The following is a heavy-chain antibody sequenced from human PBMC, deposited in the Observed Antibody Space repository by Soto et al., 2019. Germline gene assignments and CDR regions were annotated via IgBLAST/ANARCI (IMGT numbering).Heavy chain of an antibody. V-gene: IGHV4-4*02. CDR3: ARLYYDILTGPFDC. CDR2: MSHSGPT. J-gene: IGHJ4*02. Sequence: PSETLSLTCAVSGGSVTTNYWWGWVRQSPVTGLEWIGDMSHSGPTNYSPSLKSRVTLSVDTSKNQFSLKLSSVTAADTAVYYCARLYYDILTGPFDCWCQGTLVT. CDR1: GGSVTTNYW. D-gene: IGHD3-9*01.